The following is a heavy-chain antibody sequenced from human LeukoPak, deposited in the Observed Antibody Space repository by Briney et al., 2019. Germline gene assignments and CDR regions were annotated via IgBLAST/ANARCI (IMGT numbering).Heavy chain of an antibody. CDR2: LSGGGGNT. CDR3: AKDHRSSSPSFDY. CDR1: GGTFSSYA. D-gene: IGHD6-6*01. V-gene: IGHV3-23*01. J-gene: IGHJ4*02. Sequence: PGGSLRLSCAASGGTFSSYAMSWVRQAPGKGLEWVSTLSGGGGNTYYADSVKGRFAISRDNSKNTLYLQMNSLRAEDTAVYYCAKDHRSSSPSFDYWGQGTLVTVSS.